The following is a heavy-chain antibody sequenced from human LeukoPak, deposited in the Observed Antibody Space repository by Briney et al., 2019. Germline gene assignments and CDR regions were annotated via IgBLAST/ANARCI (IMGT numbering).Heavy chain of an antibody. CDR3: AREEGAAPDY. CDR1: GFTFSTYA. J-gene: IGHJ4*02. Sequence: QSGGSLRLSCAASGFTFSTYAMSWVRQAPGKGLEWVSAITDSGGNTYYAAPVKGRFTISRDNSKNTLYLHMNSLRAEDTAVYYCAREEGAAPDYWGQGTLVTVSS. D-gene: IGHD6-6*01. CDR2: ITDSGGNT. V-gene: IGHV3-23*01.